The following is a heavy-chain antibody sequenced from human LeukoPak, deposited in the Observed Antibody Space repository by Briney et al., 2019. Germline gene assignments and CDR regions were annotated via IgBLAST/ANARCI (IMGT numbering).Heavy chain of an antibody. D-gene: IGHD2/OR15-2a*01. J-gene: IGHJ4*02. CDR1: GFTLSSYG. Sequence: GGSLRLSCAASGFTLSSYGMHWVRQAPGKGLEWVAFTQYDGSNKYYADSVKGRFTIPRDNAKKSLYLQMSSLRAEDTAVYYCARRNNFDYWGQGTLVTVSS. CDR2: TQYDGSNK. V-gene: IGHV3-30*02. CDR3: ARRNNFDY.